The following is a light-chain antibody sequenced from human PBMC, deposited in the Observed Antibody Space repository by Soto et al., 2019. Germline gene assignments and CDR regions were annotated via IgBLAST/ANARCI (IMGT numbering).Light chain of an antibody. CDR2: AAS. CDR1: QSISSY. J-gene: IGKJ2*01. V-gene: IGKV1-39*01. CDR3: QQTYSTPYT. Sequence: DLQMTQSPSSLSASVGDRVTITCRASQSISSYLNWYQQKQGKAPKLLIYAASSLQSGVPSRFNGSGSGTDFTLTISSLQPEDFATYYCQQTYSTPYTFGQGTKLEIK.